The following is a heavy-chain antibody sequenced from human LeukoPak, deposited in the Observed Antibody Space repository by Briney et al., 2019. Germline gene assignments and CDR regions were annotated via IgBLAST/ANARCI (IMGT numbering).Heavy chain of an antibody. CDR3: ASYSISGYPRFFDY. CDR1: GVSISSGGYS. D-gene: IGHD3-22*01. V-gene: IGHV4-31*03. CDR2: IYYSGST. J-gene: IGHJ4*02. Sequence: PSQTLSLTCTVSGVSISSGGYSWRWIRQHPGKGLEWIGYIYYSGSTYYNPSLKSRVTISVDTSKNQFSLKLSSVTAADTAVYYCASYSISGYPRFFDYWGQGTLVTVSS.